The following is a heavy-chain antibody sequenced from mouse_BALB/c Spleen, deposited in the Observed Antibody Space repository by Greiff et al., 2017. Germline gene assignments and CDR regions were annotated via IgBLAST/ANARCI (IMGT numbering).Heavy chain of an antibody. V-gene: IGHV1S135*01. J-gene: IGHJ2*01. CDR3: ARSGLLL. CDR1: GYSFTSYY. CDR2: IDPFNGGT. Sequence: QLQPSGPELMKPGASVQISCQASGYSFTSYYMHWVKQSHGKSLEWIGDIDPFNGGTSYNQKFKGKATLTVDKSSSTAYMHLSSLTSEDSAVYYCARSGLLLWGQGTTLTVSS. D-gene: IGHD1-1*01.